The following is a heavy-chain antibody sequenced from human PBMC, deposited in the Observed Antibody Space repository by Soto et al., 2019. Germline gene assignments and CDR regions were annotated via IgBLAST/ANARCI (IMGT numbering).Heavy chain of an antibody. Sequence: QVQLVQSGAEVKKPGSSVKVSCKASGGTFSSSTISWVRQAPGQGLEWMGRIIPILGIANYAQKFQGRVTINADKSARTAYMELSSLRSEDTAVYYCATRDGYNYVPPDYWGQGTLVTVSS. CDR3: ATRDGYNYVPPDY. CDR2: IIPILGIA. CDR1: GGTFSSST. J-gene: IGHJ4*02. D-gene: IGHD5-12*01. V-gene: IGHV1-69*02.